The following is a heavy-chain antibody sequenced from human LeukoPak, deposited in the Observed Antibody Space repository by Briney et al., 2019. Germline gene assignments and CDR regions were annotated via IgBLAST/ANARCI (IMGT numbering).Heavy chain of an antibody. D-gene: IGHD3-22*01. J-gene: IGHJ4*02. Sequence: ASGKVSCKASGYTFTSYGISWVRHGPGQGLEWMGWISAYNGNTNYAQKLQVRGTMTTDTSTSTAYLELRSLRSDDTAVYYCARDPNEYYYDSSGSHGPIDYWGQGPLVTVSS. V-gene: IGHV1-18*01. CDR2: ISAYNGNT. CDR3: ARDPNEYYYDSSGSHGPIDY. CDR1: GYTFTSYG.